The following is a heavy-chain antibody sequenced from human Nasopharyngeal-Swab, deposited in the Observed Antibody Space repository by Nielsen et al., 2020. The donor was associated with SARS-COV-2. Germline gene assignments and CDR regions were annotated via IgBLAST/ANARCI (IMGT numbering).Heavy chain of an antibody. J-gene: IGHJ4*02. CDR1: GFTFTSSA. Sequence: SVKVSCKASGFTFTSSAMQWVRQARGQRLEWIGWIVVGSGNTNYAQKFQERVTITRDMSTSTAYMGLSSLRSEDTAVYYCAADNTMVRGVIRRANYWGQGTLVTVSS. CDR3: AADNTMVRGVIRRANY. V-gene: IGHV1-58*02. D-gene: IGHD3-10*01. CDR2: IVVGSGNT.